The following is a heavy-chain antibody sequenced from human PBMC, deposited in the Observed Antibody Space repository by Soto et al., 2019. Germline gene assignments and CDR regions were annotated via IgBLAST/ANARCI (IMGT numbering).Heavy chain of an antibody. V-gene: IGHV1-69*01. CDR3: ARGVVTTLTTVFYGMVV. J-gene: IGHJ6*01. D-gene: IGHD4-4*01. CDR2: IIPIFGTA. Sequence: QVQLLQSGAEVKKPGSSVKVSCKASGGTLSSYAISWVRQAPGHGLEWMGGIIPIFGTANYAQNFQGRVTITADESRSTAYMELSSLGSEDTAVYYCARGVVTTLTTVFYGMVVWGQGTTVTVSS. CDR1: GGTLSSYA.